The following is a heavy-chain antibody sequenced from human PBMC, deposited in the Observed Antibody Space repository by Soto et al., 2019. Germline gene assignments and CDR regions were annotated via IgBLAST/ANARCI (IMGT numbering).Heavy chain of an antibody. J-gene: IGHJ4*02. V-gene: IGHV4-59*01. CDR2: ISYSGST. D-gene: IGHD3-10*01. Sequence: SETLSLTCTVSGGSISSYYWSWIRQPPGRGLEWIGYISYSGSTNYNPSLKSRVTISVDTSKNQFSLKLSSVTAADTAVYYCATRFKYGSGTPPWEYWGPGTLVTVSS. CDR3: ATRFKYGSGTPPWEY. CDR1: GGSISSYY.